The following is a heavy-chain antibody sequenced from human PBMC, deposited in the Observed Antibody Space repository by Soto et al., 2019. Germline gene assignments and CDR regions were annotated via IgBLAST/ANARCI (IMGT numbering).Heavy chain of an antibody. CDR2: IYHSEST. D-gene: IGHD1-1*01. CDR1: GGSMYTPNC. V-gene: IGHV4-4*02. Sequence: SETLSLTCAVSGGSMYTPNCLTWFRQTPGKGLQWIGEIYHSESTNYNPSLKSRVTISVDKSKNQFSLNLTSVTAADTAMYYCARGTTRIRGLFDYWGQGILVTSPQ. CDR3: ARGTTRIRGLFDY. J-gene: IGHJ4*02.